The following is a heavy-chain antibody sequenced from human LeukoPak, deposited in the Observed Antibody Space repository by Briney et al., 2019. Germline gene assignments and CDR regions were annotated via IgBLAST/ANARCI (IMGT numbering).Heavy chain of an antibody. CDR2: ITISGHTK. CDR3: ARGDPHADL. V-gene: IGHV3-48*03. Sequence: GGSLRLSCAASGFDLSTYEMNWVRQAPGRGLEWIADITISGHTKNYADSVKGRFTISRDNARASLYLQMNSLRVEDTGVYYCARGDPHADLWGQGTLVTVSS. J-gene: IGHJ5*02. CDR1: GFDLSTYE.